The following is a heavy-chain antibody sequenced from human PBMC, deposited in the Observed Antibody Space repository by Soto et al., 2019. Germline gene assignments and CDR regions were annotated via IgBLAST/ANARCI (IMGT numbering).Heavy chain of an antibody. D-gene: IGHD3-16*02. J-gene: IGHJ3*02. CDR1: GFTFSSYA. V-gene: IGHV3-64D*06. Sequence: GSLRLSCSASGFTFSSYAMHWVRQAPGKGLEYVSAISSNGGSTYYADSVKGRFTISRDNSKNTLYLQMSSLRAEDTAVHYCVKGSLYDYVWGSYRYTEAFDIWGQGTMVTVSS. CDR2: ISSNGGST. CDR3: VKGSLYDYVWGSYRYTEAFDI.